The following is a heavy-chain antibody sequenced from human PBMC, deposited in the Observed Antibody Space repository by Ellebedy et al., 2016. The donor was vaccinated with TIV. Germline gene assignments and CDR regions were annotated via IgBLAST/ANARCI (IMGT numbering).Heavy chain of an antibody. CDR3: VREMNNYYDSSGY. CDR2: MDYSGTN. Sequence: SETLSLXXTVSGGSISSTIYYWGWIRQPPGKGLEWIGSMDYSGTNYYNPSLKSRVTMSVDTSKNQLSLKLRSVTAADTAVYYCVREMNNYYDSSGYWGQGTLVTVSS. CDR1: GGSISSTIYY. V-gene: IGHV4-39*07. D-gene: IGHD3-22*01. J-gene: IGHJ4*02.